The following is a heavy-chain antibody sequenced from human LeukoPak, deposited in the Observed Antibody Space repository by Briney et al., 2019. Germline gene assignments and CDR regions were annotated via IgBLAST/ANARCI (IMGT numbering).Heavy chain of an antibody. CDR1: GVSIPNYY. V-gene: IGHV4-4*07. CDR3: ARGGITSLLNWFDP. D-gene: IGHD3-16*01. CDR2: FYRSGTT. Sequence: SETLSLTCTVSGVSIPNYYWSWIRQPAGKGLEWIGRFYRSGTTNYNPSLKSRVTMSVDTSKNQFSLKLSSVTAADTAVYYCARGGITSLLNWFDPWGQGILVTVSS. J-gene: IGHJ5*02.